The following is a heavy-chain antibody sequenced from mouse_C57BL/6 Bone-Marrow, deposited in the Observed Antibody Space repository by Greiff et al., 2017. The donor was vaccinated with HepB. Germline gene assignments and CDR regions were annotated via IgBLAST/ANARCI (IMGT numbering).Heavy chain of an antibody. J-gene: IGHJ2*01. CDR3: ARTGY. CDR2: IDPSDSYT. V-gene: IGHV1-50*01. Sequence: QVQLKQPGAELVKPGASVKLSCKASGYTFTSYWMQWVKQRPGQGLEWIGEIDPSDSYTNYNQKFKGKATLTVDTSSSTAYMQLSSLTSEDSAVYYCARTGYWDQGTTLTVSS. CDR1: GYTFTSYW.